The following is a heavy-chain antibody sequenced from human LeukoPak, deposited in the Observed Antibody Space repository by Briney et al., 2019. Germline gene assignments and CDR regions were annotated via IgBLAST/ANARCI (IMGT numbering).Heavy chain of an antibody. CDR1: GFTVSSNY. J-gene: IGHJ4*02. Sequence: PGGSLRLSCAASGFTVSSNYMSWVRQAPGKGLEWVSVIYSGGSTYYADSVKGRFTISRDNSKNTLYLQMNSLRAEDTAVYYCASFFPASPPLDYWGQGTLVTVSS. CDR2: IYSGGST. CDR3: ASFFPASPPLDY. V-gene: IGHV3-66*01.